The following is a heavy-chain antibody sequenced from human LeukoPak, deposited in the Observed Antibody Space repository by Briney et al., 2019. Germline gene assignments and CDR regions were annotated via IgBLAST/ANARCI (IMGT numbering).Heavy chain of an antibody. CDR2: MNPNSSKT. D-gene: IGHD5-18*01. J-gene: IGHJ4*02. CDR3: ARSLLYSYGYVSFDY. V-gene: IGHV1-8*01. CDR1: GYTFTSYD. Sequence: ASVKVSCKVSGYTFTSYDINWVRQATGQGLEWMGWMNPNSSKTGYAQEFRGRVTMTRNTSISTAYMELSSLRSEDTAVYYCARSLLYSYGYVSFDYWGQGTLVTVSS.